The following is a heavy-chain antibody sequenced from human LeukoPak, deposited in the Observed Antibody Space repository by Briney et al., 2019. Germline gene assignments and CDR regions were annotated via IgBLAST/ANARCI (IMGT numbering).Heavy chain of an antibody. CDR1: GFTFSSYS. D-gene: IGHD1-1*01. CDR2: ISSSSSYI. V-gene: IGHV3-21*01. CDR3: ARAGDWNGYFDY. Sequence: SGGSLRLSCAASGFTFSSYSMNWVRQAPGKGLEWVSSISSSSSYIYYADSVKGRFTISRDNAKNSLYLQMNSLRAEDTAVYYCARAGDWNGYFDYWGQGTLVTVSS. J-gene: IGHJ4*02.